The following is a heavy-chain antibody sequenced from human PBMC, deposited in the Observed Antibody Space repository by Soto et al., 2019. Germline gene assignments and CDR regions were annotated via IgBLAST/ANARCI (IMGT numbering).Heavy chain of an antibody. Sequence: EVDGVESGGGLVKPAGSLRLSCAASGFTFSNYWMHWVRQVQGRGLVWVSRISHDGSGTSYADSVKGRFTISRDNAKNTVYLQINSRRAGDTAVNYGGRVLEYRGHGTMVTVAS. J-gene: IGHJ4*01. CDR3: GRVLEY. CDR1: GFTFSNYW. CDR2: ISHDGSGT. V-gene: IGHV3-74*01.